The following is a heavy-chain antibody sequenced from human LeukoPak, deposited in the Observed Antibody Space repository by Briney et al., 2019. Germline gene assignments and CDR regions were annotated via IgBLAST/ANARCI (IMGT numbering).Heavy chain of an antibody. J-gene: IGHJ5*02. CDR3: SRDKFYVWFDP. Sequence: GGSLRLSCTTSGFTFADCTTHWFRQAPGKGLESVGFIRGSGTTQYAASVRGRFTISRDDSKSIAYLQMNSLKTEDTAVYYCSRDKFYVWFDPWGQGTLVTVSS. V-gene: IGHV3-49*03. D-gene: IGHD3-16*01. CDR2: IRGSGTT. CDR1: GFTFADCT.